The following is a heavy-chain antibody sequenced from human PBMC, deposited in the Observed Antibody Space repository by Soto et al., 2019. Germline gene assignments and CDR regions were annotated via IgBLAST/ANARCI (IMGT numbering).Heavy chain of an antibody. J-gene: IGHJ6*02. Sequence: PGGSLRLSCAASVFTFSSYAMSWVRQAPGKGLEWVSAISGSGGSTYYADSVKGRFTISRDNSKNTLYLQMNSLRAEDTAVYYCAKETTYYYDSSGYYYYGMDVWGQGTTVTVSS. CDR3: AKETTYYYDSSGYYYYGMDV. D-gene: IGHD3-22*01. V-gene: IGHV3-23*01. CDR2: ISGSGGST. CDR1: VFTFSSYA.